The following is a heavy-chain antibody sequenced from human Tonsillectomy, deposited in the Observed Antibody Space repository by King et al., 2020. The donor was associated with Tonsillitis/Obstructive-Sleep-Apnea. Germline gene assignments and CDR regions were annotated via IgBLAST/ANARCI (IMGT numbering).Heavy chain of an antibody. V-gene: IGHV3-11*05. Sequence: VQLVQSGGGLVKPGGSLRLSCAASGFTFSDYYMAWVRQAPGKGLEWVSYISSSSGNTDYADSVKGRITISRDNAKNSLHLQMNSLRAEDTAVYFCARVHTPIVYFYFYYHMDVWGKGPTVTVSS. D-gene: IGHD5-18*01. CDR1: GFTFSDYY. J-gene: IGHJ6*03. CDR3: ARVHTPIVYFYFYYHMDV. CDR2: ISSSSGNT.